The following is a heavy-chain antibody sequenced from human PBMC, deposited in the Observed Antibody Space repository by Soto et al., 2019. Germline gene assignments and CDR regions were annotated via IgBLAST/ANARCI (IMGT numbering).Heavy chain of an antibody. V-gene: IGHV3-23*03. CDR3: AKDPNGDYVGAFDS. Sequence: PGGSLRLSCTASGFSFSNYAVTWVRQAPGKGLEWVSSIVSYTSYLYYADSVKGWFTISRDKSKNTVFLQMNSLRADDTAVYHCAKDPNGDYVGAFDSWGQGALVTVSS. D-gene: IGHD4-17*01. J-gene: IGHJ4*02. CDR2: IVSYTSYL. CDR1: GFSFSNYA.